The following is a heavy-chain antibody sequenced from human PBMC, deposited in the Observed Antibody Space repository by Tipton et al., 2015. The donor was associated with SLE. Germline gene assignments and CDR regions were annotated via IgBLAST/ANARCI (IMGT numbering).Heavy chain of an antibody. CDR3: ASGMTDSYYYMDV. Sequence: QSGPEVKKPGASVKVSCKASGYTFTSYAMHWVRQDPGQRLEWMGWINAGNGNTKYSQKFQGRVTITRDTSASAAYMELSSLRSEDTAVYYCASGMTDSYYYMDVWGKGTEVTVSS. D-gene: IGHD1-26*01. J-gene: IGHJ6*03. V-gene: IGHV1-3*01. CDR1: GYTFTSYA. CDR2: INAGNGNT.